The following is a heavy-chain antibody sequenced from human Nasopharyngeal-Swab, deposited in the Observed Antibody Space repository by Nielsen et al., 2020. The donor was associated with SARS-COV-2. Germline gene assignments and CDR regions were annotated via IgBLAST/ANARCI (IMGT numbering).Heavy chain of an antibody. Sequence: GASLKISCVASRFTFSRWPMHWVRQAPGKGLEWVTVISSDGSDKQYVDSVKGRFTISRDNSKNTLYLQMNSLRAEDTAVYYCARERYSSSWYFDYWGQGTLVTVSS. D-gene: IGHD6-13*01. V-gene: IGHV3-30*03. J-gene: IGHJ4*02. CDR3: ARERYSSSWYFDY. CDR2: ISSDGSDK. CDR1: RFTFSRWP.